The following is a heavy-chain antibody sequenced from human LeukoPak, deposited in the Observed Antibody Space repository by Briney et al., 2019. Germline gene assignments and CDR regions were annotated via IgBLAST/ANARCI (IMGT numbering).Heavy chain of an antibody. CDR3: AGLIVGANWFDP. Sequence: SETLSLTCTVSGGSISSYYWSWIRQPPGKGLEWIGEINHSGSTNYNPSLKSRVTISVDTSKNQFSLKLSSVTAADTAVYYCAGLIVGANWFDPWGQGTLVTVSS. V-gene: IGHV4-34*01. J-gene: IGHJ5*02. CDR1: GGSISSYY. CDR2: INHSGST. D-gene: IGHD1-26*01.